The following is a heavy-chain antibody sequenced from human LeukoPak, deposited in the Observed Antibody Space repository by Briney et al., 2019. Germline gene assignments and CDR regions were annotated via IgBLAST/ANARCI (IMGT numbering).Heavy chain of an antibody. CDR2: IYYSGRS. J-gene: IGHJ4*02. Sequence: WGAPSDTLTGSRGSLSSHLWRWMRPPPGKGLEWVGDIYYSGRSNYIPPLQSRVTISVDKSKHQFCLMLRSVTAADTAVYYCPKHAGGYYYPYCSYYGGRGQRATVSS. V-gene: IGHV4-59*08. D-gene: IGHD3-22*01. CDR3: PKHAGGYYYPYCSYY. CDR1: RGSLSSHL.